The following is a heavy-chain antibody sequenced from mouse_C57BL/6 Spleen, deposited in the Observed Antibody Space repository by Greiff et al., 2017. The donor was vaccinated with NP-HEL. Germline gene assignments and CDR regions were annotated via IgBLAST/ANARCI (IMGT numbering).Heavy chain of an antibody. CDR2: IYPNSGST. J-gene: IGHJ3*01. CDR3: ASYDRGFAY. CDR1: GYTFTSYW. D-gene: IGHD2-12*01. V-gene: IGHV1-64*01. Sequence: QVQLQQPGAELVKPGASVKLSCKASGYTFTSYWMHWVKQRPGQGLEWIGMIYPNSGSTNYNEKFKSKATLTVDKSSSTAYMQLSSLTSEDCAVCYCASYDRGFAYWGQGTLVTVSA.